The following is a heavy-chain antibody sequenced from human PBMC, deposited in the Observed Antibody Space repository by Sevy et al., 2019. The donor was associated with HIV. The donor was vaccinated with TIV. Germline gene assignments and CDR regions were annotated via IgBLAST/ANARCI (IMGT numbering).Heavy chain of an antibody. J-gene: IGHJ5*02. CDR1: GYSFSDYW. CDR2: IYPGDSET. V-gene: IGHV5-51*01. CDR3: ARHKLSYDNNWIQDNWFDP. Sequence: GESLKISCKGSGYSFSDYWIGWVRRKPGKGLEWMGIIYPGDSETRYNPSFEGQVTISADTSINTAYLEWRSLKASDIAMYYCARHKLSYDNNWIQDNWFDPWGQGTLVTVSS. D-gene: IGHD1-1*01.